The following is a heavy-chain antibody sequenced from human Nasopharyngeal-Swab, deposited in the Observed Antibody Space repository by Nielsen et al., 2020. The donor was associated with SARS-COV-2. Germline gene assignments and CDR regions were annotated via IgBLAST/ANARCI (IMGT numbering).Heavy chain of an antibody. CDR1: GFTFRSYA. Sequence: GESLKISCAASGFTFRSYAMGWVRQAPGKGLEWVSGISGGGGSTYYADSVKGRFTISRDNYNSKNTVDLQMNSLRAEDTAVYYCARFPRYDLHSFQSEYFQHWGQGTLVTVSS. CDR3: ARFPRYDLHSFQSEYFQH. D-gene: IGHD3-3*01. J-gene: IGHJ1*01. V-gene: IGHV3-23*01. CDR2: ISGGGGST.